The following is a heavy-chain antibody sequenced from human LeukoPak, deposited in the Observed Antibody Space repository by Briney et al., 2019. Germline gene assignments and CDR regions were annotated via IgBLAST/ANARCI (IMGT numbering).Heavy chain of an antibody. Sequence: ASVKVSCKASGYTFTSYGISWVRQAPGQGLEWMGWISAYNGNTNYAQKLQGRVTMTTDTSTSTDYMELRSLRSDDTAVYYCARVGYSYGYPYFDYWGQGTLVTVSS. CDR2: ISAYNGNT. CDR1: GYTFTSYG. CDR3: ARVGYSYGYPYFDY. V-gene: IGHV1-18*01. D-gene: IGHD5-18*01. J-gene: IGHJ4*02.